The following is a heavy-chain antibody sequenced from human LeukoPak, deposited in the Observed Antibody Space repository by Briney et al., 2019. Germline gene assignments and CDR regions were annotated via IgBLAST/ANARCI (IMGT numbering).Heavy chain of an antibody. CDR2: IYYSGST. V-gene: IGHV4-59*01. J-gene: IGHJ4*02. D-gene: IGHD6-13*01. Sequence: SETLSLTCTVSGVSISSYYWSWIRQPPGKGLEWIGYIYYSGSTNYNPSLKSRVTISVDTSKNQFSLKLSSVTAADTAVYYCARVTAAAGDYFDYWGQGTLVTVSS. CDR1: GVSISSYY. CDR3: ARVTAAAGDYFDY.